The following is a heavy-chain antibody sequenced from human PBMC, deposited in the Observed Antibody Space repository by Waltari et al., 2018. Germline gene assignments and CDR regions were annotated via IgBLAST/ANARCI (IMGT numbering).Heavy chain of an antibody. D-gene: IGHD1-20*01. V-gene: IGHV3-11*01. CDR2: ISSSGTTI. Sequence: QMVESGGGLVWPGGSLTVSCAASGFRFREYYMSWIRQAPGKGLEWVSYISSSGTTILYADSVKGRFTISRDNAKNSLHMEMNNLRAEDTAVYYCARGITSAFDYWGQGSLVTVSS. J-gene: IGHJ4*02. CDR1: GFRFREYY. CDR3: ARGITSAFDY.